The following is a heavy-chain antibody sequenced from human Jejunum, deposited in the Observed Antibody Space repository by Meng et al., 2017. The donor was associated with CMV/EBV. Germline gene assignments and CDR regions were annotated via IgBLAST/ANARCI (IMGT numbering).Heavy chain of an antibody. CDR2: SSTSNGNT. J-gene: IGHJ4*02. Sequence: QVQLGQSGGGVKKPGASVKVSCKTSGYTFTTYGISWVRQAPGQGLEWVGWSSTSNGNTHYAQKVQDRVTMTTDTSTSTAYMELRSLTSDDTAVYYCVRDFWSDFYAYWGQGTLVTVAS. CDR3: VRDFWSDFYAY. CDR1: GYTFTTYG. V-gene: IGHV1-18*01. D-gene: IGHD3-3*01.